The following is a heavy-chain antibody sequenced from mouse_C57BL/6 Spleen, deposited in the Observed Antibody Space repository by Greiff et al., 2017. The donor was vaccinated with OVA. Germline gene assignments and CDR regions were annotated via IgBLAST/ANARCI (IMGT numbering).Heavy chain of an antibody. CDR3: ARDRDYYWYFDV. Sequence: DVQLVESEGGLVQPGSSMKLSCTASGFTFSDYYMAWVRQVPEKGLEWVANINYDGSSTYYLDSLKSRFIISRDNAKNILYLQMSSLKSEDTATYYCARDRDYYWYFDVWGTGTTVTVSS. J-gene: IGHJ1*03. V-gene: IGHV5-16*01. D-gene: IGHD2-4*01. CDR2: INYDGSST. CDR1: GFTFSDYY.